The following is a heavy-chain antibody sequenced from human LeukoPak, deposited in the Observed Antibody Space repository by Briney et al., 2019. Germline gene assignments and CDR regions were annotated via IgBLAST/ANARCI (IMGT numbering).Heavy chain of an antibody. CDR2: ISSGSSYI. CDR1: GFTFSSYS. CDR3: AKGPTIPPYYPSGNYYETKAQFDF. J-gene: IGHJ4*02. V-gene: IGHV3-21*01. D-gene: IGHD3-10*01. Sequence: SGVSLRLSCAASGFTFSSYSMNWVRQAPGKGLEGVSSISSGSSYIYYADSVKGRFTIARDNAKHSLYLQMNSLRAEDTAVYYCAKGPTIPPYYPSGNYYETKAQFDFWGQGTLVTVSS.